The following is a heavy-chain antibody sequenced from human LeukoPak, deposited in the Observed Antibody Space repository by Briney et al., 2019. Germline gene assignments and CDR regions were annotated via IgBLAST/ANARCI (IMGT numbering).Heavy chain of an antibody. CDR2: IKQDGSEK. Sequence: GGSLRLSCAASGFTFSSYWMSWVRQAPGKGLEWVANIKQDGSEKYYVDSVKGRFTISRDNAKNSLYLQMNSLRAEDTAVYYCARARIPQGDTAMVTDYWGQGTLVTVSS. D-gene: IGHD5-18*01. V-gene: IGHV3-7*01. J-gene: IGHJ4*02. CDR1: GFTFSSYW. CDR3: ARARIPQGDTAMVTDY.